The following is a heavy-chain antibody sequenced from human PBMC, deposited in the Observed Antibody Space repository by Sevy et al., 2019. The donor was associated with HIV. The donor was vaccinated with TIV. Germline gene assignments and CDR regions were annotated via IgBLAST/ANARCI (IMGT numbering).Heavy chain of an antibody. CDR2: IYYSGST. J-gene: IGHJ5*02. Sequence: SETLSLTCTVSGGSISSSSYYWGWTRQRPGKGLEWIRSIYYSGSTYYNPSLKSRVTISVDTSKNQFSLKLSSVTAADTAVYYCARQAHIVVVPAAIEGPGWFDPWGQGTLVTVSS. V-gene: IGHV4-39*01. CDR1: GGSISSSSYY. D-gene: IGHD2-2*02. CDR3: ARQAHIVVVPAAIEGPGWFDP.